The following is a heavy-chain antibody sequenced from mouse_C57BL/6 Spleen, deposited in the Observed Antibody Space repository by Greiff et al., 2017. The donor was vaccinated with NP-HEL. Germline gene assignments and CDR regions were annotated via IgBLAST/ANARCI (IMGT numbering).Heavy chain of an antibody. Sequence: DVKLQESGPGLVKPSQSLSLTCSVTGYSITSGYYWNWIRQFPGNKREWMGYISYDGSNNYNPSLKNRISITRDTSKNQFFLKLHSVTTEDTATYYCARGPLDGSSYYWYFDVWGTGTTVTVSS. CDR3: ARGPLDGSSYYWYFDV. J-gene: IGHJ1*03. CDR2: ISYDGSN. V-gene: IGHV3-6*01. CDR1: GYSITSGYY. D-gene: IGHD1-1*01.